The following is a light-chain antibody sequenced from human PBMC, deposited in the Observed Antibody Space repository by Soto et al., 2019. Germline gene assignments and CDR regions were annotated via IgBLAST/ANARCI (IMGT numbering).Light chain of an antibody. CDR2: GAS. Sequence: EIVLTQSPGTLSLSPVERATLSCSASQSVSSNYLAWYQQKPGQAPRLLIYGASSRPTGIPDRFSGSGSGTDFTLTISRLEPEDFAVYYCQQYGSSSTFGQGTRLEIK. CDR1: QSVSSNY. CDR3: QQYGSSST. J-gene: IGKJ5*01. V-gene: IGKV3-20*01.